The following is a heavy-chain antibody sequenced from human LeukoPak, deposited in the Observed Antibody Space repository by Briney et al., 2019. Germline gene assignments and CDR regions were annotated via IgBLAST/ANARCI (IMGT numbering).Heavy chain of an antibody. Sequence: PSETLSLTCTVSGGSISSSSYYWGWIRQPPGKGLEWIGSIYYSGSTYYNPSLKSRVTISVDTSKNQFSLKLSSVTAADTAVYYCARLPVSSGYYLVYYYGMDVWGQGTTVTVSS. J-gene: IGHJ6*02. V-gene: IGHV4-39*07. CDR3: ARLPVSSGYYLVYYYGMDV. CDR2: IYYSGST. D-gene: IGHD3-22*01. CDR1: GGSISSSSYY.